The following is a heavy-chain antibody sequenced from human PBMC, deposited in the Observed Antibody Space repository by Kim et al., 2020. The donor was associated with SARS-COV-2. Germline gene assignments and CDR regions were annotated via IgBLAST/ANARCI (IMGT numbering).Heavy chain of an antibody. D-gene: IGHD5-12*01. V-gene: IGHV1-69*01. J-gene: IGHJ4*02. Sequence: AQKFQGRVTITADESTSTAYMELSSLRSEDTAVYYCARESGGYSGYECCYWGQGTLVTVSS. CDR3: ARESGGYSGYECCY.